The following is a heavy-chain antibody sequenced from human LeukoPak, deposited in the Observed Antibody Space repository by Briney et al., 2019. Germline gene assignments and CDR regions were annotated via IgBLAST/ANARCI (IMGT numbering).Heavy chain of an antibody. CDR1: GGSISSSA. V-gene: IGHV3-73*01. CDR2: IRSKANSYAT. Sequence: ETLSLTCTVSGGSISSSAYYWGWVRQASGKGLEWVGRIRSKANSYATAYAASVKGRFTISRDDSKNTAYLQMNSLKTEDTAVYYCTTRYYYYMDVWGKGTTVTVSS. J-gene: IGHJ6*03. CDR3: TTRYYYYMDV.